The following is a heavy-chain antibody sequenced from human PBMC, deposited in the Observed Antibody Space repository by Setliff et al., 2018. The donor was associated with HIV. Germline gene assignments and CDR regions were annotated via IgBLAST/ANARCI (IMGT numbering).Heavy chain of an antibody. CDR3: APRFDP. V-gene: IGHV3-7*01. CDR1: GLNFNMYW. Sequence: GGSLRLSCAASGLNFNMYWMSWVRQAPGKGLEWVANIKEDGNGKYYVDSVKGRLTISRDNAKNSLYLQMDSLRAEDTAVYYCAPRFDPWGQGTLVTVSS. CDR2: IKEDGNGK. J-gene: IGHJ5*02.